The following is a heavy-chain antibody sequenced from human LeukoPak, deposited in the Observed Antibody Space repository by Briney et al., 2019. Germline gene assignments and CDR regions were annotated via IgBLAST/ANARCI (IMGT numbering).Heavy chain of an antibody. CDR3: ARGSSSDYWYFDL. V-gene: IGHV1-2*02. CDR2: INPNSGGT. CDR1: GYTFTGYY. Sequence: VASVKVSCKASGYTFTGYYMDWVRQAPGQGLEWMGWINPNSGGTNYAQKFQGRVTMTRDTSISTACMELSRLRSDDTAVYYCARGSSSDYWYFDLWGRGTLVTVSS. J-gene: IGHJ2*01. D-gene: IGHD6-6*01.